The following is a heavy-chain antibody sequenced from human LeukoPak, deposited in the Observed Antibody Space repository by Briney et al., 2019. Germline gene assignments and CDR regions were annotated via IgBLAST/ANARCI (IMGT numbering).Heavy chain of an antibody. V-gene: IGHV4-59*01. D-gene: IGHD5-18*01. CDR3: ARAGYSCGTGYYFDY. CDR2: IYYTGAT. J-gene: IGHJ4*02. Sequence: RASETLSLTCTVSGGSISSYYWSWIRLPPGKGLEWIGYIYYTGATYYNPSLKSRVTISLDTSKNQFSLKLSSVTAADAAVYYCARAGYSCGTGYYFDYWGQGALVTVSS. CDR1: GGSISSYY.